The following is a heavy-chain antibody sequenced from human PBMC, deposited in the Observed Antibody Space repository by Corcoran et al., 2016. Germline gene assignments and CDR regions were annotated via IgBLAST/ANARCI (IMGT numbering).Heavy chain of an antibody. CDR2: IIPIFGTA. CDR3: ARGHIGDLKAARFGECFDY. D-gene: IGHD3-16*01. J-gene: IGHJ4*02. CDR1: GGTFSSYA. Sequence: QVQLVQSGAEVKKPGSSVKVSCKASGGTFSSYAISWVRQAPGQGLEWMGGIIPIFGTANYAQKFQGRVTITADESTSTAYMELSSLRSEDTAVYYGARGHIGDLKAARFGECFDYWGQGTLVTVSS. V-gene: IGHV1-69*01.